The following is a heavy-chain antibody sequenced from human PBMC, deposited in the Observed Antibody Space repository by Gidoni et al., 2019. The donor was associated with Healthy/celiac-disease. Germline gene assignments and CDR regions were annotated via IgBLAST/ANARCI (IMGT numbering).Heavy chain of an antibody. Sequence: EVQLVASGGGLVKPGGSLRLSCAASGFTFSSYSMNWVRQAPGKGLEWVSSISSSSSYIYYADSVKGRFTISRDNAKNSLYLQMNSLRAEDTAVYYCARALRYYYYYGMDVWGQGTTVTVSS. J-gene: IGHJ6*02. CDR2: ISSSSSYI. V-gene: IGHV3-21*01. CDR1: GFTFSSYS. D-gene: IGHD5-12*01. CDR3: ARALRYYYYYGMDV.